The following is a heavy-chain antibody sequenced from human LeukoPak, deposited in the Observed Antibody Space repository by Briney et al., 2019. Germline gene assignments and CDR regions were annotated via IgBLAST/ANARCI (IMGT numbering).Heavy chain of an antibody. Sequence: GGSLRLSCAASGFTFSSYGMHWVRQAPGKGLEWVAVISYDGSNKYYADSVKGRFTISRDNSKNTLYLQMNSLRAEDTAVYYCAKDSVLTAMVNDYWGQGTLVTVSS. D-gene: IGHD5-18*01. CDR3: AKDSVLTAMVNDY. J-gene: IGHJ4*02. CDR1: GFTFSSYG. V-gene: IGHV3-30*18. CDR2: ISYDGSNK.